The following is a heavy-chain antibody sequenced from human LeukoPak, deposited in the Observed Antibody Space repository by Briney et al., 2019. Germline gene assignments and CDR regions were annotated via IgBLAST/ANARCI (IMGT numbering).Heavy chain of an antibody. V-gene: IGHV3-48*01. Sequence: GGSLRLSCAASGFAFSSYSMNWVRQAPGKGLEWVSYISSSSTIYYADSVKGRFTISRDNAKNSLYLQMNSLRAEDTAVYYCARAPYSYYYDISDYYPYYYYYYYMDVWGKGTTVTVSS. CDR1: GFAFSSYS. CDR2: ISSSSTI. D-gene: IGHD3-22*01. J-gene: IGHJ6*03. CDR3: ARAPYSYYYDISDYYPYYYYYYYMDV.